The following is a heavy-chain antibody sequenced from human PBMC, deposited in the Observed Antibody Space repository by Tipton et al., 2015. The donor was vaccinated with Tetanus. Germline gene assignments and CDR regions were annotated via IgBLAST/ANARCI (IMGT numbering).Heavy chain of an antibody. J-gene: IGHJ4*02. V-gene: IGHV4-39*02. Sequence: LRLSCTVSGGSISTYDSYWVWIRQSPGEELEWIGSIYYSRSTSYYNPSLKSRVTISADTSKNHFSLKLSSVTAADTAVYYCARRSYSGNEPPYWGQGTLVTVSS. CDR2: IYYSRSTS. CDR1: GGSISTYDSY. CDR3: ARRSYSGNEPPY. D-gene: IGHD5-12*01.